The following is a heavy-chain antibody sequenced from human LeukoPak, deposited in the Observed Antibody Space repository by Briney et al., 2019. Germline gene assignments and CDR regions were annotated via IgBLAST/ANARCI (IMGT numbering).Heavy chain of an antibody. CDR3: AKVRTAYYYDSSGYSFDY. Sequence: PGGSLRLSCAASGFTFSSYSMNWVRQAPGKGLEWVSSISSSSSYIYYADSVKGRFTISRDNAKNSLYLQMNSLRAEDTAVYYCAKVRTAYYYDSSGYSFDYWGQGTLVTVSS. D-gene: IGHD3-22*01. V-gene: IGHV3-21*01. CDR1: GFTFSSYS. J-gene: IGHJ4*02. CDR2: ISSSSSYI.